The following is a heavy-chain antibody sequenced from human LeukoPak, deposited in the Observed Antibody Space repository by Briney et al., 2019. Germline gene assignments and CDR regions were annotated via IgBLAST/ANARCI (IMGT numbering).Heavy chain of an antibody. D-gene: IGHD6-13*01. Sequence: GGSLRLSCVASGFTFSSYGMNWVRQAPGRGLQWVSSIANTGGNTYYADSVRGRFTISRDNSKNTLYLQMNSLRDEDTAVYYCAKEGIGAAGRRFDCWGQGTPVTVSS. CDR1: GFTFSSYG. J-gene: IGHJ4*02. CDR3: AKEGIGAAGRRFDC. V-gene: IGHV3-23*01. CDR2: IANTGGNT.